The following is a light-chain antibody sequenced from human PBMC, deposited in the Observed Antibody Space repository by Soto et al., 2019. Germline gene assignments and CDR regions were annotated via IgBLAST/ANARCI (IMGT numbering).Light chain of an antibody. CDR2: KAS. V-gene: IGKV1-5*03. Sequence: DIQMTQSPSTLSAYVGDRVTITCRASQSISSWLAWYQQKPGKAPKLLIYKASSLESGVPSRFSGSGSGTEFTLTISSLQPDDCATYYCQQFNNYPWTFGQGTKV. CDR3: QQFNNYPWT. CDR1: QSISSW. J-gene: IGKJ1*01.